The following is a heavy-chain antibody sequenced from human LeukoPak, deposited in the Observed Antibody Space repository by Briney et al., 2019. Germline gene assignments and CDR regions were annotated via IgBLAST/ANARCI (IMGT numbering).Heavy chain of an antibody. CDR1: GFTFSSYS. CDR3: ANWIGSSSRDY. D-gene: IGHD6-6*01. Sequence: GVMRLSCAASGFTFSSYSMNWVRQAPGKGLEWVSSISSSSSYIYYAVSVRGRFTISRDNSNNALYLQMDSLRAEDTAVYYCANWIGSSSRDYWGHGTLVSVSS. V-gene: IGHV3-21*04. CDR2: ISSSSSYI. J-gene: IGHJ4*01.